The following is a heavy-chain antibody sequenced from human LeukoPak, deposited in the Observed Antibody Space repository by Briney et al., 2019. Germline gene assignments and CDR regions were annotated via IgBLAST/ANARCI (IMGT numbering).Heavy chain of an antibody. D-gene: IGHD4-17*01. J-gene: IGHJ4*02. Sequence: PSETLSLTCTVSGGSISSSSSYWGWIRQSPGKGLEWIGYIYYSGSINYNPSLKSRVTISIDTSKNQFSLKLGSVTAADTAVYYCTRGTVTTRGPFDYWGQGTLVTVSS. CDR2: IYYSGSI. CDR3: TRGTVTTRGPFDY. V-gene: IGHV4-61*05. CDR1: GGSISSSSSY.